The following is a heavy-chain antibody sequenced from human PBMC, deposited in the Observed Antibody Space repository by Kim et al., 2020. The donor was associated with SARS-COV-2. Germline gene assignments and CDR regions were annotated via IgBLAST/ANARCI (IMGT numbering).Heavy chain of an antibody. CDR3: ARDVDGGGDCYPGAFDI. J-gene: IGHJ3*02. CDR1: RYTFTSYY. CDR2: INPSGGST. V-gene: IGHV1-46*01. Sequence: ASVKVSFHSPRYTFTSYYMHWVRQAPGQGLEWMGIINPSGGSTSYAQKFQGRVTMTRDTSTSPVYMELSSLRSEDTAVYDCARDVDGGGDCYPGAFDIWGQGTMVTVSS. D-gene: IGHD2-21*01.